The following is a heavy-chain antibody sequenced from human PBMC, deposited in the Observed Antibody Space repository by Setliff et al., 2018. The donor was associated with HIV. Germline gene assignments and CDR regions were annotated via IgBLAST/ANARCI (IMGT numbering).Heavy chain of an antibody. CDR1: GGSINTYY. CDR3: ARGGGPDTNFDL. J-gene: IGHJ4*02. CDR2: IYYSGNT. D-gene: IGHD5-18*01. Sequence: PSETLSLTCTVSGGSINTYYWSWIRQPPGKGLEWIGWIYYSGNTRYNPSLKSRVTTSVDTSKNQFSLRLSSVTAADTAVYYCARGGGPDTNFDLWGQGTLVTVSS. V-gene: IGHV4-59*12.